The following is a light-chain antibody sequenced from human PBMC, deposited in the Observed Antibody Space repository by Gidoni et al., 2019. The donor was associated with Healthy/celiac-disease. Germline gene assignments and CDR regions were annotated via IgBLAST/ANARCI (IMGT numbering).Light chain of an antibody. CDR3: SSYTSSDVV. CDR2: DVS. CDR1: SSDVGGYNY. V-gene: IGLV2-14*01. J-gene: IGLJ2*01. Sequence: QSALTQPASVSRSPGQSITISCTGTSSDVGGYNYVSWYQQHPGKAPKLMIYDVSNRPSGVSNRFSGSKSGNTASLTISGLQAEDEADYYCSSYTSSDVVFGGGTKLTVL.